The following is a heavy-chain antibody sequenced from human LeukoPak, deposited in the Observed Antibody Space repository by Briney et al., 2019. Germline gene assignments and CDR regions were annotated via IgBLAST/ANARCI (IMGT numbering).Heavy chain of an antibody. V-gene: IGHV3-33*01. J-gene: IGHJ4*02. Sequence: GGSLRLSCAASGFTFSSYGMHWVRQAPGKGLEWVAVIWYDGSNKYYADSVKGRFTISRDNSKSTLYLQMNSLRAEDTALYYCARAYYYDSGSYYGHFDYWGRGTLVTVSS. CDR1: GFTFSSYG. CDR3: ARAYYYDSGSYYGHFDY. D-gene: IGHD3-10*01. CDR2: IWYDGSNK.